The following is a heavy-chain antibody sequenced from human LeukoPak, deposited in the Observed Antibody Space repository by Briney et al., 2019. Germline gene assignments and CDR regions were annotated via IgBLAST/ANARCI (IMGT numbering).Heavy chain of an antibody. V-gene: IGHV3-30*02. J-gene: IGHJ4*02. D-gene: IGHD4-17*01. CDR1: GFTFSTYG. CDR3: AKEIWPTVTTPGHTHFDY. Sequence: GGSLRLSCAASGFTFSTYGMHWVRQAPGKGLEWVAFIRYEYYADSVKGRFTISRDNSKNTLCLQMNSLRAEDTAVYYCAKEIWPTVTTPGHTHFDYWGQGTLVTVSS. CDR2: IRYE.